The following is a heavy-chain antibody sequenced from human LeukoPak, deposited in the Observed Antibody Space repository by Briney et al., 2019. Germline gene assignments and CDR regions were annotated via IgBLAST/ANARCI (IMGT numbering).Heavy chain of an antibody. J-gene: IGHJ5*02. CDR3: ARDAPPGVYCSSTSCQNHWCDP. D-gene: IGHD2-2*01. CDR2: INPSGGST. V-gene: IGHV1-46*01. CDR1: GYTFTSYY. Sequence: ASVKVSCKASGYTFTSYYMHWVRQAPGQGLEWMGIINPSGGSTSYAQKFQGRVTMTRDTSTSTVYMELSSLRSEDTAVYYCARDAPPGVYCSSTSCQNHWCDPWCQGTLVTVSS.